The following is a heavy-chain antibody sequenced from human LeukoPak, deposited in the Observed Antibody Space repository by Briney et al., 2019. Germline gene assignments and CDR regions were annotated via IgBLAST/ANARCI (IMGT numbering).Heavy chain of an antibody. V-gene: IGHV4-31*03. D-gene: IGHD1-14*01. CDR2: IYYSGST. J-gene: IGHJ2*01. CDR3: ARGFTAGALGYFDL. Sequence: SETLSLTCTVSGGSISSGGYSWSWIRQHPGKGLEWIGYIYYSGSTYYNPSLKSRVTISVDASKNQFSLKLSSVTAADTAVYYCARGFTAGALGYFDLWGRGTLVTVSS. CDR1: GGSISSGGYS.